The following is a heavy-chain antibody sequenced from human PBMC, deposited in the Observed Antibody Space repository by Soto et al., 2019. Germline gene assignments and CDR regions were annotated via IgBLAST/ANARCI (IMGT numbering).Heavy chain of an antibody. J-gene: IGHJ4*02. CDR2: ISGSSGYT. CDR1: GFSFSDSY. D-gene: IGHD3-10*01. V-gene: IGHV3-11*06. CDR3: AKKVNSGPGSQYFDY. Sequence: GGSLRLSCAASGFSFSDSYMSWVRQAPGKGLEWVAYISGSSGYTGYADSVKGRFTISRDNAKNSLYLQMNSLRVEDTAVYYCAKKVNSGPGSQYFDYWGQGTLVTVSS.